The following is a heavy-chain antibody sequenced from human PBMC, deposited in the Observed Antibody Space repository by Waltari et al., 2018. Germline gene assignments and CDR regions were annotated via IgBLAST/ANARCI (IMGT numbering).Heavy chain of an antibody. V-gene: IGHV3-30*02. CDR1: GFSFSAYA. D-gene: IGHD1-26*01. Sequence: QVHLVESGGGVVQPGGSLRLSCAASGFSFSAYAMYWVRQAPGKGLGVVANRHPDGGDKFCGDSVKGRFSISRDDSRNTLFLQMNSLRDEDTAVYYCAKDLKGAWTIDYWGQGTLVTVSS. CDR3: AKDLKGAWTIDY. CDR2: RHPDGGDK. J-gene: IGHJ4*02.